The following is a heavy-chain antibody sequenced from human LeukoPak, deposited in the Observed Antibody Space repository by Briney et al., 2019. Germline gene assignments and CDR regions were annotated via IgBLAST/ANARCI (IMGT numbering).Heavy chain of an antibody. V-gene: IGHV3-30*18. CDR1: GFTVSSNY. D-gene: IGHD5-12*01. CDR2: VSYEGSTK. Sequence: PGGSLRLSCAASGFTVSSNYMSWVRQAPGKGLQWVAVVSYEGSTKYYADSVKGRFTISRDNSKNTLYLQMNSLSAEDTAVYYCAKAAEVATSRSFDYWGQGTLVTVSS. CDR3: AKAAEVATSRSFDY. J-gene: IGHJ4*02.